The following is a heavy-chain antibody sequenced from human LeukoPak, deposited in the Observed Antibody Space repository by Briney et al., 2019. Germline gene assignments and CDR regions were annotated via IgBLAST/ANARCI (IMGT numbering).Heavy chain of an antibody. D-gene: IGHD3-10*01. J-gene: IGHJ4*02. V-gene: IGHV4-59*12. CDR1: GGSISSYY. CDR2: IYYSGST. CDR3: ASINLWFGPSQGDY. Sequence: SETLSLTCTVSGGSISSYYWSWIRQPPGKGLEWIGYIYYSGSTNYNPSLKSRVTISVDTSKNQFSLKLSSVTAADTAVYYCASINLWFGPSQGDYWGQETLVTVSS.